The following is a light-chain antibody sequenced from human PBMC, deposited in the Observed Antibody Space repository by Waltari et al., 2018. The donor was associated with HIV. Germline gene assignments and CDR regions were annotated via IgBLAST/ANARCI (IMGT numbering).Light chain of an antibody. J-gene: IGKJ2*01. CDR2: DAS. Sequence: EIVLTQSTGTLSLSPGEGATLSCRASQTVTSSHLAWYQQRPGQAPRLLIYDASNRPTGIPGRFSGSRSGTDFTLTISRLEPEDFAVYYCHQYAASPRTFGQGTKVEIK. V-gene: IGKV3-20*01. CDR1: QTVTSSH. CDR3: HQYAASPRT.